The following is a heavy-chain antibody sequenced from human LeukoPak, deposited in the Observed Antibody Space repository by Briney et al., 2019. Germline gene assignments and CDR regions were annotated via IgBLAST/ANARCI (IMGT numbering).Heavy chain of an antibody. CDR2: ISYGGSNK. V-gene: IGHV3-30*18. Sequence: GGSLRLSCAASGFTFSSYGMHWVRQAPGKGLEWVAVISYGGSNKYYADSVKGRFTISRDNSKNTLYLQMNSLRAEDTAVYYCAKDSSGWYFDYWGQGTLVTVSS. CDR1: GFTFSSYG. D-gene: IGHD6-19*01. CDR3: AKDSSGWYFDY. J-gene: IGHJ4*02.